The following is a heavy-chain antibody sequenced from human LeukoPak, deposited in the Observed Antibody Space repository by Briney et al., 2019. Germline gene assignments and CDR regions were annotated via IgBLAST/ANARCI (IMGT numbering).Heavy chain of an antibody. D-gene: IGHD3-22*01. CDR1: GGTFSSYA. CDR2: IIPIFGTA. Sequence: SVKVSCKASGGTFSSYAISWVRQAPGQGLEWMGGIIPIFGTANYAQKFQGRVTITADESTSTAYMELSSLRSEDTAVYYCAKVSPVEPEVLIDYYDSSGYGYYFDYWGQGTLVTVSS. V-gene: IGHV1-69*13. J-gene: IGHJ4*02. CDR3: AKVSPVEPEVLIDYYDSSGYGYYFDY.